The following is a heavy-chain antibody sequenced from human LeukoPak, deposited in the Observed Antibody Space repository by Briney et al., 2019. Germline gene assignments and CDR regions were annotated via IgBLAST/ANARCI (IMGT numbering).Heavy chain of an antibody. J-gene: IGHJ4*02. CDR1: GGSISGSSYY. Sequence: SETLSLTCTVSGGSISGSSYYWGWIRQPPGKGLEWIGSIYYSGSTYYKPSLKSRVTMSVDTPKNQFSLKLSSVTAADTAVYYCARPQRYSNYALDYWGQGTLVTVSS. CDR2: IYYSGST. D-gene: IGHD4-11*01. CDR3: ARPQRYSNYALDY. V-gene: IGHV4-39*01.